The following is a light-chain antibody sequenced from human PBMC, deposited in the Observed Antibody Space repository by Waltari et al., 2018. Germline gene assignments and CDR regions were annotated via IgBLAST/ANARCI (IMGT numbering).Light chain of an antibody. CDR3: QQFGSSVMYT. CDR2: GAS. J-gene: IGKJ2*01. Sequence: EVVLTQSPATLSLSPGERATLSCRASQSVSRSRIAWYLHKPGQAPRLLIYGASGRATGIPDRVSGSGSGTDFSLTISRVGPEDFAVYYCQQFGSSVMYTFGQGTKLEIK. CDR1: QSVSRSR. V-gene: IGKV3-20*01.